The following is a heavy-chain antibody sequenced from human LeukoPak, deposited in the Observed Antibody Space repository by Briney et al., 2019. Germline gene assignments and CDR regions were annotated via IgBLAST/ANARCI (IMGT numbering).Heavy chain of an antibody. CDR2: ISGSGGAT. CDR3: AGDTAYYYGSGTDAVDY. Sequence: GGSLRLSCAASGFTFSSFAMSWVRRAPGKGLEWVSSISGSGGATYYADSVKGRFTISRDNAKNSLYLQMNSLRDEDTAVYYCAGDTAYYYGSGTDAVDYWGQGTLVTVSS. CDR1: GFTFSSFA. V-gene: IGHV3-23*01. J-gene: IGHJ4*02. D-gene: IGHD3-10*01.